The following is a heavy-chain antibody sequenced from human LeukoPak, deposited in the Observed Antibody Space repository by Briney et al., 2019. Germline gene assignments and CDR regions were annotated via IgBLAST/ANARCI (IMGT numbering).Heavy chain of an antibody. CDR1: GGSISSTSYF. D-gene: IGHD3-22*01. CDR3: AKAGVRYYDSSGLHAFDI. V-gene: IGHV4-39*01. J-gene: IGHJ3*02. CDR2: IYYSGST. Sequence: SETLSLTCTVSGGSISSTSYFWGWIRQPPGKGLEWIGTIYYSGSTYYNPSLKSRVTMSVDTSRNQFSLKLSSVDAADTAVYYCAKAGVRYYDSSGLHAFDIWGQGTMVTVSS.